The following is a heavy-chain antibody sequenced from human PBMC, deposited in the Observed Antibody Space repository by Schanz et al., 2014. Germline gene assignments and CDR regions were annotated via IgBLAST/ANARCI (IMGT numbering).Heavy chain of an antibody. V-gene: IGHV1-3*04. Sequence: QVHLVQSGAEVKRPGASVKVSCKASKYSFTSYSMHWVRQAPGQRLEWMGWINTGSGDTKYSQNFQGRVTITRDTSASTAYMELSSLRSEDTAVYSCARGIGGYGANNYFDYWGQGTLVTVSS. D-gene: IGHD5-12*01. CDR2: INTGSGDT. CDR1: KYSFTSYS. CDR3: ARGIGGYGANNYFDY. J-gene: IGHJ4*02.